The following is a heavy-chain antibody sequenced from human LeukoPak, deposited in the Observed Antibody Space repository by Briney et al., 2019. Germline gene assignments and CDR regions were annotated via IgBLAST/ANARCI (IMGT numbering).Heavy chain of an antibody. D-gene: IGHD6-19*01. CDR2: ISSNSSTI. Sequence: GGSLRLSCAASGFTFSSFSMNWVRDAPGKGLEWVSYISSNSSTIYYADSVRGRFTISRDNAKNSLYLQMNSLRADDTAMYYCARVPVGSRGRYLGWFDPWGQRPLVPVSS. J-gene: IGHJ5*02. CDR3: ARVPVGSRGRYLGWFDP. CDR1: GFTFSSFS. V-gene: IGHV3-48*04.